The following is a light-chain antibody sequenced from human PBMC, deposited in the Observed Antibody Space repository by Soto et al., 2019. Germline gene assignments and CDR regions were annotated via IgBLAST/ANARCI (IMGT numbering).Light chain of an antibody. CDR3: QQRSQWPPMT. J-gene: IGKJ5*01. Sequence: EIVLTQSPGTLSLSPGERATLSCRAIQSVSSSYLAWYQQKPGQAPRLLIYGASSRATGVPDRFSGSGSGTDFSLTISSLEPEDVAVYYCQQRSQWPPMTFGQGTRLEIK. V-gene: IGKV3D-20*02. CDR2: GAS. CDR1: QSVSSSY.